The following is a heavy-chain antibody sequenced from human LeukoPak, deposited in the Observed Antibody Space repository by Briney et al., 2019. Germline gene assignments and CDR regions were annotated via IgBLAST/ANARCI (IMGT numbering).Heavy chain of an antibody. CDR3: GRSGEIVVATALFEY. CDR1: GYTFTGYY. Sequence: ASVKVSCKASGYTFTGYYMHWVRQAPGQGLEWMGRINPNSGSTNYAQKFQGRVTMTRHETISTAYLERSGLRSDDTAVYYCGRSGEIVVATALFEYWGQGTLVTVSS. V-gene: IGHV1-2*06. J-gene: IGHJ4*02. CDR2: INPNSGST. D-gene: IGHD2-21*02.